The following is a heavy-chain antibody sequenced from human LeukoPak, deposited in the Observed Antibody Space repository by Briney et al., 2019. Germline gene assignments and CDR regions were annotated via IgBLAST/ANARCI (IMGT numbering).Heavy chain of an antibody. CDR2: IYHSGST. CDR3: ARGSSGWYMDVFDI. Sequence: SQTLSLTCTVSSGSINSGNYYWSWIRQPPGKGLEWIGYIYHSGSTYYNPSLKSRVTISVDTSKNQFSLKLSSVTAADTAAYYCARGSSGWYMDVFDIWGQGTMVTVSS. V-gene: IGHV4-30-2*01. D-gene: IGHD6-19*01. J-gene: IGHJ3*02. CDR1: SGSINSGNYY.